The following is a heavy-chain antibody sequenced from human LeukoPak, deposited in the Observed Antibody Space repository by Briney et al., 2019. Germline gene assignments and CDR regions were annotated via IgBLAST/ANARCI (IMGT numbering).Heavy chain of an antibody. Sequence: GGSPRLSCAASGFTFSSYAMHWVRQAPGKGLEWVAVISYDGSNKYYADSVKGRFTISRDNSKNTLYLQMNSLRAEDTAVYYCAKDAGYSYGPFDYWGQGTLVTVSS. V-gene: IGHV3-30*04. CDR3: AKDAGYSYGPFDY. J-gene: IGHJ4*02. CDR2: ISYDGSNK. CDR1: GFTFSSYA. D-gene: IGHD5-18*01.